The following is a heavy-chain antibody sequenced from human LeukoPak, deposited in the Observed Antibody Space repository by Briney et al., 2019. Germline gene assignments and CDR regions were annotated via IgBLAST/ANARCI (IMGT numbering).Heavy chain of an antibody. CDR3: AKDIEASWLTFDY. CDR1: GFTFDDYD. J-gene: IGHJ4*02. D-gene: IGHD5-12*01. Sequence: GRSLRLSCAASGFTFDDYDMHWVRQAPGKGLEWVSGISWNSGSIGYADSVKGRFTISRDNAKNSLYLQMNSLRAEDTALYYCAKDIEASWLTFDYWGQGTLVTVSS. CDR2: ISWNSGSI. V-gene: IGHV3-9*01.